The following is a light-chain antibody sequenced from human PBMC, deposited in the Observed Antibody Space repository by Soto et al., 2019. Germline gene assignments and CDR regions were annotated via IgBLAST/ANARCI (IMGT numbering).Light chain of an antibody. CDR1: QSVSSY. Sequence: EIVLTQSPVTLSLSPGERATLSCRASQSVSSYLVWYQQKPGQAPRLLIYDASNRATGIPARFSGSGSGTDFTLTISSLEPEDFAVYYCQQHSNWQIIFGGGTKVEIK. CDR3: QQHSNWQII. CDR2: DAS. V-gene: IGKV3-11*01. J-gene: IGKJ4*01.